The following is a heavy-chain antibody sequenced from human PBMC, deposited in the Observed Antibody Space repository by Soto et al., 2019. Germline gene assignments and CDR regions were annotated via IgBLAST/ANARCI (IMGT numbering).Heavy chain of an antibody. J-gene: IGHJ6*02. CDR3: ARIADCSITTCSFPTRFHMRGYYYYYGMDV. CDR1: GYSFSFYG. V-gene: IGHV1-18*01. CDR2: INPSDGNR. Sequence: ASVKVSCKASGYSFSFYGINWVRQAPGQGLELMGWINPSDGNRNFAQKFEDRVTMTTATSTNTVFLELRSLKSDDTAIYYCARIADCSITTCSFPTRFHMRGYYYYYGMDVWG. D-gene: IGHD2-2*01.